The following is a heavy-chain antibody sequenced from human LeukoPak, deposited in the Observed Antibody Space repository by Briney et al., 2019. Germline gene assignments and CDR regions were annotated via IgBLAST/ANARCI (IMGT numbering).Heavy chain of an antibody. V-gene: IGHV1-2*02. D-gene: IGHD2-2*02. CDR1: GYSFTDYY. CDR3: ARDLGRAFCDTIPCYSGFDP. Sequence: GASVKVSCKASGYSFTDYYIHWVRQAPGQGLEWMGWINPNSGDTNYAQKFQARVTMTRDMSITTAYMELTSLRSDDTAVYYCARDLGRAFCDTIPCYSGFDPWGQGTLVTVSS. J-gene: IGHJ5*02. CDR2: INPNSGDT.